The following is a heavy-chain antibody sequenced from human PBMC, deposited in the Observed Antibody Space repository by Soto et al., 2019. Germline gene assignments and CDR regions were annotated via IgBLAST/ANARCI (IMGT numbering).Heavy chain of an antibody. CDR1: CYDLSIYG. Sequence: QGQLVQSVAEVKKTGASGKVACKSSCYDLSIYGISGVRQAPGQGLEWMGWISASNGNRDYAQQFQGRVSMTSDTSRTTAYMELRSMRSDDTAVYYCVRAPQRNDYCGQGTLVNVSS. D-gene: IGHD2-2*01. J-gene: IGHJ4*02. CDR2: ISASNGNR. CDR3: VRAPQRNDY. V-gene: IGHV1-18*04.